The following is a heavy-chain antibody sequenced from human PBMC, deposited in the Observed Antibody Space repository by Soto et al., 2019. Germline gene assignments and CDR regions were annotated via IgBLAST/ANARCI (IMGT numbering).Heavy chain of an antibody. CDR1: GFTFSSYS. J-gene: IGHJ3*02. D-gene: IGHD1-26*01. CDR3: ARLRGSSSPWELPESPAFDI. V-gene: IGHV3-21*01. CDR2: ISSSSSYI. Sequence: PGGSLRLSCAASGFTFSSYSMNWVRQAPGKGLEWVSSISSSSSYIYYADSVKGRFTISRDNAKNSLYLQMNSLRAEDTAVYYCARLRGSSSPWELPESPAFDIWGQGTMVTVSS.